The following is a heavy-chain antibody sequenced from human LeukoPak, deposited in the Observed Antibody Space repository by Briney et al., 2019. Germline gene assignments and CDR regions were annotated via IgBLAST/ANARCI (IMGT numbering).Heavy chain of an antibody. CDR2: VYPGDSDT. CDR3: SRLRTTKWSPYFDY. J-gene: IGHJ4*02. CDR1: GYSFTSYW. D-gene: IGHD4-11*01. V-gene: IGHV5-51*01. Sequence: GESRKISCNGSGYSFTSYWIGWVRQMPGKGREWMGIVYPGDSDTRYSPSFQGQVSISSDKSISTSYLQWSSLKAAETAMAYFSRLRTTKWSPYFDYWRQGTLVTVSS.